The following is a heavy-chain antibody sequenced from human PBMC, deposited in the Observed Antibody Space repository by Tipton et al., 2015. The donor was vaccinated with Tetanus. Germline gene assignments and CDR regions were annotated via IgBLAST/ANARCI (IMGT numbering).Heavy chain of an antibody. CDR1: GGTFRSYA. CDR3: ARDWRTRKPNDAFDI. CDR2: IITIFGTA. J-gene: IGHJ3*02. V-gene: IGHV1-69*06. Sequence: QVQLVQSGAEVKKPGSSVKVSCTASGGTFRSYAISWVRQAPGQVPEWMGGIITIFGTANYAKKFQGRVTITADKSTSTAYMELSSLRSEDTAVYYCARDWRTRKPNDAFDIWGQGTMVTVSS. D-gene: IGHD2-2*01.